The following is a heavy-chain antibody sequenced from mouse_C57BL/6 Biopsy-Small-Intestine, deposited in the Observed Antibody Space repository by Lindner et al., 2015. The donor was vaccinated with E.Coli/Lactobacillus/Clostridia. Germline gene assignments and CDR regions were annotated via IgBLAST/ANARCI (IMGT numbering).Heavy chain of an antibody. Sequence: SVKVSCKASGFTFTDKYIHWVRQAPGQGLEWMGFINPYTGDTTYAQKFQGRVTVTRDTSINTVYMELNRLIPDDTAMYFCARDTGSFFDYYMDVWGTGTTVTVSS. CDR1: GFTFTDKY. CDR3: ARDTGSFFDYYMDV. J-gene: IGHJ1*03. D-gene: IGHD4-1*01. CDR2: INPYTGDT. V-gene: IGHV1-19*01.